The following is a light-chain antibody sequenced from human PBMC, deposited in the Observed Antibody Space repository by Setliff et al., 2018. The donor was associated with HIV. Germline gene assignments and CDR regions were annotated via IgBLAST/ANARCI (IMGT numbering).Light chain of an antibody. CDR2: GVS. V-gene: IGLV2-14*01. CDR3: TSFTGSSTSVI. J-gene: IGLJ2*01. CDR1: NSDVGAYNS. Sequence: QSALTQPASVSGSPGQSITISCTGANSDVGAYNSVSWYQQHPGKAPKLIIYGVSNRPSGVSNRFSGSKSDNTASLTISGLQAEDEADYYCTSFTGSSTSVIFGGGTKVT.